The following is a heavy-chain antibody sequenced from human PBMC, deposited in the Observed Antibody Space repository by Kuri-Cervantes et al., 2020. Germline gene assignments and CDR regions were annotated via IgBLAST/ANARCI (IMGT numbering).Heavy chain of an antibody. CDR2: IKQDGSAK. Sequence: GESLKISCTASGLNFNSHTMNWVRQAPGKGLEWVANIKQDGSAKYYVDSAKGRFTISRDNAKNSLYLQMNSLRAEDTALYYCARVAGYSYGYWGYWGQGTLVTVSS. J-gene: IGHJ4*02. CDR3: ARVAGYSYGYWGY. D-gene: IGHD5-18*01. CDR1: GLNFNSHT. V-gene: IGHV3-7*01.